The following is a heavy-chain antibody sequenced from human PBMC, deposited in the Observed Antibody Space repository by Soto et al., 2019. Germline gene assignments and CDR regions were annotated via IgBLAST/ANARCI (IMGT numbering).Heavy chain of an antibody. CDR1: GFTFSDYY. CDR2: ISSSSSYT. J-gene: IGHJ4*02. D-gene: IGHD3-10*01. V-gene: IGHV3-11*05. CDR3: AGSGTMVRGVVDY. Sequence: QVQLVESGGGLVKPGGSLRLSCAASGFTFSDYYMSWIRQAPGKGLEWVSYISSSSSYTNYADSVKGRFTISRGNAKNYLYPQMNSLRGEDTAVYYCAGSGTMVRGVVDYWGQGTLVTVSS.